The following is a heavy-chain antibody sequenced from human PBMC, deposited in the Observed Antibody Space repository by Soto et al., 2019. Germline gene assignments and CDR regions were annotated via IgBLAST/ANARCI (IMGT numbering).Heavy chain of an antibody. D-gene: IGHD5-18*01. J-gene: IGHJ4*02. CDR1: GFTFDDYA. Sequence: EVQLVESGGGLVQPGRSLRLSCAASGFTFDDYAMHWVRQAPGKGLEWVSGISWNSGSIGYADSVKGRFTISRDNAKNSLYLQMNSLRAEDTALYYCAKDPPGLLGYWGQGTLVTVSS. V-gene: IGHV3-9*01. CDR2: ISWNSGSI. CDR3: AKDPPGLLGY.